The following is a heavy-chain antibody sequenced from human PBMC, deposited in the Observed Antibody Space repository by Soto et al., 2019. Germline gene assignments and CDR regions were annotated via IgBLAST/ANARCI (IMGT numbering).Heavy chain of an antibody. CDR3: ESGTTANATSPCDF. Sequence: GGSLRLSCAASGFTFSSYAMNWVRQAPGKGLQWVSAISGSDDTTYYADSVKGRFTISRDTSKNTLYLQMNSLRAEDTALYYCESGTTANATSPCDFWGQGTLVTVSS. J-gene: IGHJ4*02. CDR1: GFTFSSYA. CDR2: ISGSDDTT. V-gene: IGHV3-23*01. D-gene: IGHD2-2*01.